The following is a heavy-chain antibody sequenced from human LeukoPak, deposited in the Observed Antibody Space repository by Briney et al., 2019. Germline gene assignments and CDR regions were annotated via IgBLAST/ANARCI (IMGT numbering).Heavy chain of an antibody. CDR1: GFTFSRYS. CDR3: ARDQGYYDSSGPGGFDP. CDR2: ISDSGNYV. V-gene: IGHV3-21*01. Sequence: GGSLRLSCAASGFTFSRYSMNWVRQAPGKGLEWVACISDSGNYVYYADSVKGRFTISRDNAKNSLYLQMNSLRAEDTAVYYCARDQGYYDSSGPGGFDPWGQGTLVTVSS. J-gene: IGHJ5*02. D-gene: IGHD3-22*01.